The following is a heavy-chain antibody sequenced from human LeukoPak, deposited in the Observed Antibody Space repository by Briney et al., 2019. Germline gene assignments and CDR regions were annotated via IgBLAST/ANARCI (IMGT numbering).Heavy chain of an antibody. CDR3: AKEGRSLQTY. D-gene: IGHD5-24*01. J-gene: IGHJ4*02. CDR2: IKEDGTET. CDR1: GFMFSSNW. Sequence: GGSLRLSCAASGFMFSSNWMSWVRLAPGKGLEWVANIKEDGTETYYVDSVKGRFTISRDSAKNSLYLQMNSLRVEDTAVYYCAKEGRSLQTYWGQGTLVTVSS. V-gene: IGHV3-7*03.